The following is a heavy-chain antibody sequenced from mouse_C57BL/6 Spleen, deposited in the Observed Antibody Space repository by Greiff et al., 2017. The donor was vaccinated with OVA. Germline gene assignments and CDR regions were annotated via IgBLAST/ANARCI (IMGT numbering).Heavy chain of an antibody. CDR1: GFNIKDDY. J-gene: IGHJ4*01. V-gene: IGHV14-4*01. D-gene: IGHD1-1*01. CDR2: IDPENGDT. Sequence: EVQLQQSGAELVRPGASVKLSCTASGFNIKDDYMHWVKQRPEQGLEWIGWIDPENGDTEYASKFQGKATITADTSSNTAYLQLSSLTSEDTAVYYCTLRGSYYAMDYWGQGTSVTVSS. CDR3: TLRGSYYAMDY.